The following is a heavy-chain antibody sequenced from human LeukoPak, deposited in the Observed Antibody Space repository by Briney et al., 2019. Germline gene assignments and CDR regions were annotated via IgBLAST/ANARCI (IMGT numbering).Heavy chain of an antibody. D-gene: IGHD3-22*01. Sequence: AASVNVSCKASGYTFTSYGISWVRQAPGQGLEWMGWISAYNGNTNYAQKLQGRVTMTTDTSTSTAYMELRSLRSDDTAVYYCARSGGSSGPELVDAFDIWGQGTMVTVSS. CDR3: ARSGGSSGPELVDAFDI. J-gene: IGHJ3*02. CDR1: GYTFTSYG. V-gene: IGHV1-18*01. CDR2: ISAYNGNT.